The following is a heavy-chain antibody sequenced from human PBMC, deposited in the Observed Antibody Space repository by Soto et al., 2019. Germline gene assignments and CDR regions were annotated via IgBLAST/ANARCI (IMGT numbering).Heavy chain of an antibody. D-gene: IGHD5-12*01. J-gene: IGHJ4*02. CDR2: IIPIFGTA. V-gene: IGHV1-69*13. Sequence: ASVKVSCKASGGTFSSYAISWVRQAPGQGLEWMGGIIPIFGTANYAQKFQGRVTITADESTSTAYMELSSLRSEDTAVYYCARIVATIDAEPGYWGQGTLVTVSS. CDR3: ARIVATIDAEPGY. CDR1: GGTFSSYA.